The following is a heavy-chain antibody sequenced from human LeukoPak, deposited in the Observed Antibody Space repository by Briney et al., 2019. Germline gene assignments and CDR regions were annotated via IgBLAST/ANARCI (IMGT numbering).Heavy chain of an antibody. J-gene: IGHJ4*02. CDR2: GDYSGGT. CDR1: GDSFSSVTDY. V-gene: IGHV4-39*07. D-gene: IGHD6-13*01. CDR3: ARPSSWATHLFDY. Sequence: SETLSLTCTVSGDSFSSVTDYWAWIRQPPGKGLEWIASGDYSGGTYYNPSLESRVTISVDTSKNQFSLKLSSVTAADTAVYYCARPSSWATHLFDYWGQGTLVTVSS.